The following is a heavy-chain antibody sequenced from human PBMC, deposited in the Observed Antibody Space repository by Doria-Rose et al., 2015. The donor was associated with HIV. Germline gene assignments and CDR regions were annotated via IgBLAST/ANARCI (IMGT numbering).Heavy chain of an antibody. V-gene: IGHV3-66*02. CDR2: IYSDGST. CDR1: TVSSHY. Sequence: TVSSHYMSWVRQAPGKGLEWVSIIYSDGSTFYADSLRGRFTTSRDKSTNTLYLQMHSLRGEDTAVYFCAGRRTIFGPFDYWGQGNLVTVSS. CDR3: AGRRTIFGPFDY. J-gene: IGHJ4*02. D-gene: IGHD3-3*01.